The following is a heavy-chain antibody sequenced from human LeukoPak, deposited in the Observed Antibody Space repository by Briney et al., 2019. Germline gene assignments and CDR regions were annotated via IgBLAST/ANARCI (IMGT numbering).Heavy chain of an antibody. D-gene: IGHD2-21*02. CDR1: GGSISSNTYY. Sequence: SETLSLTCTVSGGSISSNTYYWGWIRQPPGKGLEWIGSIYYSGSTYYNPSLKSRVTISVDTSKNQFSLKLSSVTAADTAVYYCAGAYCGGDCYSGRAFDIWGQGTMVTVSS. V-gene: IGHV4-39*07. CDR3: AGAYCGGDCYSGRAFDI. J-gene: IGHJ3*02. CDR2: IYYSGST.